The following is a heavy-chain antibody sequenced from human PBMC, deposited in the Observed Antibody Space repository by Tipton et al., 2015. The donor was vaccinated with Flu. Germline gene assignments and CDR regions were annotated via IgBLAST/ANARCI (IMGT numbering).Heavy chain of an antibody. CDR2: IYTSGST. CDR3: ARDGVYGPVDY. V-gene: IGHV4-61*02. J-gene: IGHJ4*02. D-gene: IGHD3-10*01. CDR1: GGSISSGSYY. Sequence: TLSLTCTVSGGSISSGSYYWSWIRQPAGKGLEWIGRIYTSGSTNYNPSLKSRVTISVDTSKNQFSLKLSSVTAADTAVYYCARDGVYGPVDYWGQGTLVTVSS.